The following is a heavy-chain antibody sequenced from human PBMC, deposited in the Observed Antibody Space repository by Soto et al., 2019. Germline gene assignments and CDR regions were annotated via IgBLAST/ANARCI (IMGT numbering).Heavy chain of an antibody. Sequence: QVQLVQSGAEVKKPGASVKVSCKASGYTFTSYYIHWVRQAPGQGLEWMGIINPSGGSTSYAQKFQGRVTMTRDTSTSTVYMELSSLRSEDTAVYYCARDSSLDIVVVPAAIPGYYGMDVWGQGTTVTVSS. CDR2: INPSGGST. J-gene: IGHJ6*02. CDR3: ARDSSLDIVVVPAAIPGYYGMDV. CDR1: GYTFTSYY. D-gene: IGHD2-2*02. V-gene: IGHV1-46*01.